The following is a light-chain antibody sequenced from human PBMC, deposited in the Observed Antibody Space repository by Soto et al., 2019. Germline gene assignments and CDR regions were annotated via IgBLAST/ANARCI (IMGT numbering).Light chain of an antibody. CDR2: TNN. Sequence: QSVLTQPPSASGTPGQRVTISCSGSNSNIGSNTVNWYQQLPRTAPKLLIHTNNQRPSGVADRFSGSKSGTSASLTISGLQSDDEADYYCASWDDSLNGSLFCGVTKLTVL. J-gene: IGLJ2*01. CDR1: NSNIGSNT. V-gene: IGLV1-44*01. CDR3: ASWDDSLNGSL.